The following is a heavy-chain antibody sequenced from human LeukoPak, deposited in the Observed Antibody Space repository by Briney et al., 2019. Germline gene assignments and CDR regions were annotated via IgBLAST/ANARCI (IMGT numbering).Heavy chain of an antibody. Sequence: ASVKVSCKASGYTFTSYYMHWVRQAPGQGLEWMGIINPSGGSTSYAQKFQGRVTMTRDMSTSTVYMELSSLRSEDTAVYYCWRGGLERNFDYWGQGTLVTVSS. CDR3: WRGGLERNFDY. CDR1: GYTFTSYY. D-gene: IGHD1-1*01. CDR2: INPSGGST. V-gene: IGHV1-46*01. J-gene: IGHJ4*02.